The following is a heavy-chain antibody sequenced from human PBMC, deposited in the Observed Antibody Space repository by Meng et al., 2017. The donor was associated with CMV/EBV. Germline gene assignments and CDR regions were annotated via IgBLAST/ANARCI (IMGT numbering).Heavy chain of an antibody. CDR3: ARALRPIDGAPYGMDV. D-gene: IGHD3-16*01. J-gene: IGHJ6*02. Sequence: GESLKISCAASGFTFSDYYMSWIRQAPGKGLEWVSYISSSGSTIYYADSVKGRFTISRDNAKNSLYLQMNSLRAEDTAVYYCARALRPIDGAPYGMDVWGQGTTVTVSS. V-gene: IGHV3-11*04. CDR2: ISSSGSTI. CDR1: GFTFSDYY.